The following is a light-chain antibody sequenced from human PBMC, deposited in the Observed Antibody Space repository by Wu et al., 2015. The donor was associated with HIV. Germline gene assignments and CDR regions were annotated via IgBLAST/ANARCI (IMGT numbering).Light chain of an antibody. V-gene: IGKV3-20*01. Sequence: EIVLTQSPGTLSLSPGERATLSCRASQPITSNYLAWYQQKSGQTPTLLIYGTSSRATGIPDRFSGSGSGTDFTLTISRLEPEDFAFYYCQQYGSSHGTFGQGTKVEIK. CDR3: QQYGSSHGT. CDR2: GTS. J-gene: IGKJ1*01. CDR1: QPITSNY.